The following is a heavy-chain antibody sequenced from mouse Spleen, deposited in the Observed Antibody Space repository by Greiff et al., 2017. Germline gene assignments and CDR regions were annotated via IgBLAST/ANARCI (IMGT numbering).Heavy chain of an antibody. Sequence: QVQLKQSGAELVKPGASVKLSCKTSGYTFTSYWIQWVKQRPGQGLGWIGEIFPGTGTTYYNEKFKGKATLTIDTSSSTAYLQLSSLTSEDTAIYYCAREKAYWGQGTLVTVSA. V-gene: IGHV1S132*01. CDR3: AREKAY. J-gene: IGHJ3*01. CDR1: GYTFTSYW. CDR2: IFPGTGTT.